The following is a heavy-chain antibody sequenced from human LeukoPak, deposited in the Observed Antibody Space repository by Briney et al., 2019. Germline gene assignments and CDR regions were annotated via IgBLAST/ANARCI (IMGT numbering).Heavy chain of an antibody. V-gene: IGHV3-21*01. CDR2: ITSNSFT. J-gene: IGHJ4*02. CDR3: AREYFRYDY. CDR1: GFTVSSYA. D-gene: IGHD3-10*01. Sequence: KSGGSLRLSCAASGFTVSSYAMNWVRQAPGKGLEWVSSITSNSFTYYADSVKGRFAISRDNAKNSLYLQMDSLRAEDTAVYYCAREYFRYDYWGQGTLVPVSS.